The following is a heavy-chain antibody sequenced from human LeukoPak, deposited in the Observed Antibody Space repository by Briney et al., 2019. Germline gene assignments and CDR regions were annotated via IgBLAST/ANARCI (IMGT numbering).Heavy chain of an antibody. V-gene: IGHV3-21*01. D-gene: IGHD2-2*01. CDR1: GFTFSSHS. CDR3: APFSAVAHYYFDY. Sequence: GGSLRLSCAASGFTFSSHSLMWVRQAPGKGLEWVSSISPDSGYIYYADSVKGRFTISRDNAENSLFLQMNSLGAEDTAVYYCAPFSAVAHYYFDYWGQGTLVTVSS. J-gene: IGHJ4*02. CDR2: ISPDSGYI.